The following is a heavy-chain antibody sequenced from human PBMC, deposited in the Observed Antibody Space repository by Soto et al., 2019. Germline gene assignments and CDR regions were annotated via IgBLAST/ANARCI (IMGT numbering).Heavy chain of an antibody. CDR1: GYTFTSYY. J-gene: IGHJ6*03. CDR3: ARDQEPSTLYYDYYYMGV. CDR2: INPSGGST. V-gene: IGHV1-46*03. Sequence: GASVKVSCKASGYTFTSYYIHWVRQAPGQGLEWMGIINPSGGSTSYAQKFQGRVTMTRDTPTSTVYMEVSGLRSEDTAVYYCARDQEPSTLYYDYYYMGVWGKGTTVTVSS.